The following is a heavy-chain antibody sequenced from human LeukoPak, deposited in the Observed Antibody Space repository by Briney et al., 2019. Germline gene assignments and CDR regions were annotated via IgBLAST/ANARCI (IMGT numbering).Heavy chain of an antibody. CDR1: RGSISSDDYY. D-gene: IGHD4-17*01. CDR3: ARGGATTVTDRWYNWFDP. Sequence: SQTLSLTCTVSRGSISSDDYYWSWIRQPPGKGLEWIGYIYYSGSTYYNPSLKSRVTISVDTSKNQFSLKLISVTAADTAVYYCARGGATTVTDRWYNWFDPWGQGTLVTVSS. J-gene: IGHJ5*02. CDR2: IYYSGST. V-gene: IGHV4-30-4*01.